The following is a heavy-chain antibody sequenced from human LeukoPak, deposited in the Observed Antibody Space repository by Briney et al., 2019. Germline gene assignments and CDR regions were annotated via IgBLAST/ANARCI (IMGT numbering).Heavy chain of an antibody. CDR2: ISHDSKK. Sequence: GGSLRLSCAASGFIFSNYGMHWVRQAPGKGLGWVSVISHDSKKYYADSVKGRFTISRDNAKNSLYLQMNSLRAEDTAVYYCARGPYCSGGNCYPNWFDPWGQGTLVTVSS. CDR1: GFIFSNYG. D-gene: IGHD2-15*01. J-gene: IGHJ5*02. CDR3: ARGPYCSGGNCYPNWFDP. V-gene: IGHV3-30*03.